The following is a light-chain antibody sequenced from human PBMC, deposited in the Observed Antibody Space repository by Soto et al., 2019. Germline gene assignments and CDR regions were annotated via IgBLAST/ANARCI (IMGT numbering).Light chain of an antibody. Sequence: EKVMTQSPATLSESPGERATLSCRASQSVRSNLAWYQQKPGQPPRLLIYDASTRATRIPSRFSGSGSGTEFTLTISSLQSEDFAVYYCQQYDNWPRTFGQGTRVDFK. J-gene: IGKJ1*01. CDR2: DAS. CDR3: QQYDNWPRT. V-gene: IGKV3-15*01. CDR1: QSVRSN.